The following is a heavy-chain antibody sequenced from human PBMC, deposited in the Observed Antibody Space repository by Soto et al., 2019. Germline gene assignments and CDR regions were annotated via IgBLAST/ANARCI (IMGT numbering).Heavy chain of an antibody. J-gene: IGHJ6*02. CDR3: ARHAGYSSSRYYYGMDV. Sequence: PGETLTLSWKGSGYSFTSYWIGRVRQMPRKGLEWMGIIYPGDSDTRYSPSFQGQVTIAADKSISTAYLQWSSLKASDTAMYYCARHAGYSSSRYYYGMDVWGQGTTVTVSS. CDR2: IYPGDSDT. V-gene: IGHV5-51*01. CDR1: GYSFTSYW. D-gene: IGHD6-6*01.